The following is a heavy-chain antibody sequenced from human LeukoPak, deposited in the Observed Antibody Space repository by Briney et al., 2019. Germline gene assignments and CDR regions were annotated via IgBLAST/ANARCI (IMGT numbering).Heavy chain of an antibody. J-gene: IGHJ4*02. CDR2: IYSSGST. CDR1: GGSISSYY. Sequence: SETLSLTCTVSGGSISSYYWSWIRQPPGKGLEWIGYIYSSGSTNYNPSLKSRVTLSVDTSKNQFSLKLSSVTAADTAMYYCARPRTTVPSPFDYWGQGTLVTVSS. V-gene: IGHV4-59*08. D-gene: IGHD4-17*01. CDR3: ARPRTTVPSPFDY.